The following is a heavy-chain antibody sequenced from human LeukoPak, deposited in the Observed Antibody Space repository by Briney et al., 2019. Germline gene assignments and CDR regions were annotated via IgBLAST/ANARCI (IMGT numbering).Heavy chain of an antibody. V-gene: IGHV3-74*01. Sequence: PGGSLRLSCAASGFTFSTYWMHWVRQAPGKGLVWVSRLNNDGSSTSYADSVKGRFTISRDNAKNTLYLQMNSLRAEDTAVYYCACGAATGYWGQGTLVTVSS. J-gene: IGHJ4*02. CDR2: LNNDGSST. CDR1: GFTFSTYW. D-gene: IGHD2-15*01. CDR3: ACGAATGY.